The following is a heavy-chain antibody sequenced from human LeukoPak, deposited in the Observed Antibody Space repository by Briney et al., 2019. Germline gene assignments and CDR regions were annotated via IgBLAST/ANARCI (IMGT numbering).Heavy chain of an antibody. Sequence: GESLKISCKGSGYRFTSYWIGWVRQMPEKGLEWMGIIYPGDSDTRYSPSFQGQVTISADKSISTAYLQWSSLKASDTAMYYCARQRGIAVAGSQIDYWGQGTLVTVSS. V-gene: IGHV5-51*01. CDR1: GYRFTSYW. CDR2: IYPGDSDT. D-gene: IGHD6-19*01. J-gene: IGHJ4*02. CDR3: ARQRGIAVAGSQIDY.